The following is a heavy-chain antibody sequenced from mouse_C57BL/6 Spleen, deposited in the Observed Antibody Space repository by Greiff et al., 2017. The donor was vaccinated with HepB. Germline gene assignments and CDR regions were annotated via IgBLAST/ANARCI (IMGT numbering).Heavy chain of an antibody. D-gene: IGHD1-1*01. J-gene: IGHJ3*01. CDR3: ARGAPYYYGSSAWFAY. Sequence: EVKLMESEGGLVQPGSSMKLSCTASGFTFCDYYMAWVRQVPEKGLEWVANINYDGSSTYYLDSLKSRFIISRDNAKNILYLQMSSLKSEDTATYYCARGAPYYYGSSAWFAYWGQGTLVTVSA. V-gene: IGHV5-16*01. CDR1: GFTFCDYY. CDR2: INYDGSST.